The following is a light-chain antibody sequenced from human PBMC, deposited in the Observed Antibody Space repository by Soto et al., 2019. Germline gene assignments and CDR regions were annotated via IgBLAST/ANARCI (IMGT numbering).Light chain of an antibody. CDR3: SSYTSSSTWV. J-gene: IGLJ3*02. V-gene: IGLV2-14*01. CDR1: TSDVGRYKY. CDR2: EVS. Sequence: QSVLTQPASVSGSPGQSITISCTGTTSDVGRYKYVSWYQQHPGKAPKLMIYEVSNRPSGVSDRFSGSKSGNTASLTISGVQAEDEADYYCSSYTSSSTWVFGGGTKLTVL.